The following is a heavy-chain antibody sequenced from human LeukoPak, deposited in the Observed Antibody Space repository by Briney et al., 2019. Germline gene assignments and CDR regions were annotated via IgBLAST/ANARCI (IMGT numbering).Heavy chain of an antibody. D-gene: IGHD1-14*01. Sequence: GGSLRLSCAASGFTFDSYWMSWVRQAPGKRLEWVANIKQDGNEKYYVDSVKGRFTISRDNAKNSLYLQMNSLRAEDTAVYYCARDPLTQNDHWGQGTLVSVSS. J-gene: IGHJ4*02. CDR3: ARDPLTQNDH. V-gene: IGHV3-7*01. CDR1: GFTFDSYW. CDR2: IKQDGNEK.